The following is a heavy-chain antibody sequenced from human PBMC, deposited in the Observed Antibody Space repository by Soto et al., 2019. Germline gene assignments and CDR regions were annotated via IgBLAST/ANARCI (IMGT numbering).Heavy chain of an antibody. D-gene: IGHD2-15*01. V-gene: IGHV1-2*02. J-gene: IGHJ3*02. CDR2: INPNSGCT. Sequence: ASVKVSFKASGYTFTGYYMHWLRQAPGQGLEWMGWINPNSGCTNYAQKFQGRVTMTRDTSISTAYMELSRLRSDDTAVYYCARDLVVVAATSDAFDIWGQGTMVTVSS. CDR1: GYTFTGYY. CDR3: ARDLVVVAATSDAFDI.